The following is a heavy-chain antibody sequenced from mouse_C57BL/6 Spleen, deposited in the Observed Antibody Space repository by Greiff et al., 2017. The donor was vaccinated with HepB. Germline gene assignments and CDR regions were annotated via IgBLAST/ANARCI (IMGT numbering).Heavy chain of an antibody. D-gene: IGHD2-2*01. CDR3: ARAGSTMVTTGYFDY. Sequence: EVKLVESEGGLVQPGSSMKLSCTASGFTFSDYYMAWVRQVPEKGLEWVANINYDGSSTYYLDSLKSRFIISIDIAKNILYLRMSSLKSEDTATYYCARAGSTMVTTGYFDYWGQGTTLTVSS. V-gene: IGHV5-16*01. J-gene: IGHJ2*01. CDR1: GFTFSDYY. CDR2: INYDGSST.